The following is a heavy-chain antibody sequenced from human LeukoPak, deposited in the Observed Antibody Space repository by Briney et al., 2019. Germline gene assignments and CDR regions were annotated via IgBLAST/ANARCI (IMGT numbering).Heavy chain of an antibody. CDR2: INPRGGSA. J-gene: IGHJ4*02. CDR1: GYTFTTYY. V-gene: IGHV1-46*01. Sequence: ASVKVSCKASGYTFTTYYMHWMRQAPGQGPEWMGIINPRGGSADYSQKFQGRITMTSDTSTSTVYMELSSLRSDDTAVYFCARVGSAAATADYWGQGTLVTVSS. CDR3: ARVGSAAATADY. D-gene: IGHD6-25*01.